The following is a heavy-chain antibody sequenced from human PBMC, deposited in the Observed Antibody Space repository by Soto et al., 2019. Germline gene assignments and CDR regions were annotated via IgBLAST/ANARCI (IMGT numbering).Heavy chain of an antibody. J-gene: IGHJ4*02. CDR1: VFTFSNYG. V-gene: IGHV3-23*01. D-gene: IGHD6-25*01. CDR3: AKENSGYEK. CDR2: ISSGGST. Sequence: EVQLLESGGGLVQPGGSLRLSCVASVFTFSNYGMSWVRQAPGKGLEWVSAISSGGSTFYAESVKGRFTISRDNSKNTLYLHMNSLIAEDTAVYYCAKENSGYEKWGQGTLVTVSS.